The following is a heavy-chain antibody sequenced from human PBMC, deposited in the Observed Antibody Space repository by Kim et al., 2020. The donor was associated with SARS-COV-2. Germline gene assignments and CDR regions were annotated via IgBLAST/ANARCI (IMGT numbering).Heavy chain of an antibody. D-gene: IGHD6-13*01. CDR3: TRDQIAAADTYYYYYMDV. J-gene: IGHJ6*03. Sequence: GGSLRLSCTASGFTFGDYAMSWVRQAPGKGLEWVGFIRSKAYGGTTEYAASVKGRFTISRDDSKSIAYLQMNSLKTEDTAVYYCTRDQIAAADTYYYYYMDVWGKGTTVTVSS. V-gene: IGHV3-49*04. CDR1: GFTFGDYA. CDR2: IRSKAYGGTT.